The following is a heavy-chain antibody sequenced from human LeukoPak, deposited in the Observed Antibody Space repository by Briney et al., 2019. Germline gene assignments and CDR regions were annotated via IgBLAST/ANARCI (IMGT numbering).Heavy chain of an antibody. D-gene: IGHD6-19*01. Sequence: ASVKVSCKASGYTFTSYGISWVRQAPGQGLEWMGWISAYNGNTNYAQKLQGRVTMTTDTSTSTAYMELRSLRSDDTAVYYCARDHELYSSGWYPNPDDASDIWGQGTMVTVSS. CDR3: ARDHELYSSGWYPNPDDASDI. V-gene: IGHV1-18*01. CDR2: ISAYNGNT. CDR1: GYTFTSYG. J-gene: IGHJ3*02.